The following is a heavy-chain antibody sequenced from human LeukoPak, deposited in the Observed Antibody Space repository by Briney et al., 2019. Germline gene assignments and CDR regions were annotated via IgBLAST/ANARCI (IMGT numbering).Heavy chain of an antibody. CDR3: AKEGTPQVSTWYDL. J-gene: IGHJ5*02. D-gene: IGHD3-10*01. CDR2: ISYEGGTQ. CDR1: GVTLSPYG. Sequence: PGGSLRLSCAASGVTLSPYGMHWVRQAPGKGLEGVAVISYEGGTQHYADSVKGRLIISRDNPRNTLYLQMNILRTEDTAVYYCAKEGTPQVSTWYDLWGQGTQVIVSS. V-gene: IGHV3-30*18.